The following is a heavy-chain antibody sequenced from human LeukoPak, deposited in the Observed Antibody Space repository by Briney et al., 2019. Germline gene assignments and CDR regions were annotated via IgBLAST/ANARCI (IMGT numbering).Heavy chain of an antibody. Sequence: GGSLRLSCAASGFTFSSYSMNWVRQAPGKGLEWVSSISSSSSYIYYADSVKGRFTISRDNAKNSLYLQMNSLRAEDTAVYCCARGQQGVFDIWGQGTMVTVSS. V-gene: IGHV3-21*01. CDR3: ARGQQGVFDI. J-gene: IGHJ3*02. CDR1: GFTFSSYS. CDR2: ISSSSSYI. D-gene: IGHD6-13*01.